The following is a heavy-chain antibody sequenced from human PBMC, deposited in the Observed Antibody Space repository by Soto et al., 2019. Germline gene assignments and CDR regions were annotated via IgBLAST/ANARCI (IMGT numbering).Heavy chain of an antibody. CDR2: ISYDGINK. CDR1: GFTFSSHG. CDR3: AKATAESYGMDV. V-gene: IGHV3-30*18. J-gene: IGHJ6*02. Sequence: VQLVESGGGVVQPGRSLRLSCAASGFTFSSHGMHWVRQAPGKGLEWVAVISYDGINKYHTDSVKGRFTISRDNSRNTLYLQMTSLRGEDTAVYYCAKATAESYGMDVWGQGTTVTVSS.